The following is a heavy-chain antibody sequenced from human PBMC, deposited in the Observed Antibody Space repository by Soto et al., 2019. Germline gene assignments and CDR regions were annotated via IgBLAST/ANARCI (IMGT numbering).Heavy chain of an antibody. V-gene: IGHV1-2*02. CDR2: VNPNTGGT. J-gene: IGHJ4*02. Sequence: QVQLVQSGAEVKKPGASVKVSCKASGYTFTGSYMHWVRQAPGQGLEWMGWVNPNTGGTSYAQKFQGRVTMTRDTSISTAYMELSRLSSDDTAVFYCARGGYSSSSPSDYWGQGTLVTVSS. D-gene: IGHD6-6*01. CDR1: GYTFTGSY. CDR3: ARGGYSSSSPSDY.